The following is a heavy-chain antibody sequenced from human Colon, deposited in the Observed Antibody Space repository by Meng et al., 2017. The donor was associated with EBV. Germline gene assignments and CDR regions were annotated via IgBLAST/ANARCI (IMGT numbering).Heavy chain of an antibody. D-gene: IGHD3-10*01. J-gene: IGHJ5*02. CDR2: IFHSGST. CDR1: GGSISSNNW. CDR3: ASSDYYGSGSYYP. V-gene: IGHV4-4*02. Sequence: QVSWQESGPGLVKPSGTLSLTCAVSGGSISSNNWWSWVRQPPGKGLEWIGEIFHSGSTKHNPSLKSRVTMSMDKSKNQFSLRLSSVTAADTAVYYCASSDYYGSGSYYPWGQGTLVTVSS.